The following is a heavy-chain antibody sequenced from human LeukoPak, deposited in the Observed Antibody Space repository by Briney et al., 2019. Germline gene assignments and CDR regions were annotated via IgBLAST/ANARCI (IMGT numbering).Heavy chain of an antibody. V-gene: IGHV4-59*01. CDR1: DVSISSYY. Sequence: SETLSLTCTVSDVSISSYYWSWIRQPPGRGLEWIGYGSTNYNPSLKSRVTISADTSKNQFSLKLTFVTAADTAVYYCARVRFHYGGNSGINYFDYWGQGTLVTVSS. CDR3: ARVRFHYGGNSGINYFDY. CDR2: GST. J-gene: IGHJ4*02. D-gene: IGHD4-23*01.